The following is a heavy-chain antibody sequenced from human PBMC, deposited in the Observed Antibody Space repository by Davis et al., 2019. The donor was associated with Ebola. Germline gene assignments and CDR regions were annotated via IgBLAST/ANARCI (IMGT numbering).Heavy chain of an antibody. CDR3: AKGSIAVALFDY. CDR2: ISSSGSTI. D-gene: IGHD6-19*01. V-gene: IGHV3-11*01. CDR1: GFTFSDYY. J-gene: IGHJ4*02. Sequence: GESLKISCAASGFTFSDYYMSWIRQAPGKGLEWVSYISSSGSTIYYADSVKGRFTISRDNAKSTLYLQMNSLRAGDTAVYYCAKGSIAVALFDYWGQGTLVTVSS.